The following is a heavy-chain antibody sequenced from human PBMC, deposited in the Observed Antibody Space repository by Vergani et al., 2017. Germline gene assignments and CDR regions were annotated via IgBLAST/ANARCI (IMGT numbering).Heavy chain of an antibody. CDR2: IYTSGST. CDR3: ARERHGEDCSSTSCYKGYYYYYMDF. CDR1: GGSISSYY. Sequence: QVQLQESGPGLVKPSETLSLTCTVSGGSISSYYWSWIRQPAGKGLEWIGRIYTSGSTNYNPSLKSRVTMSVYTSKNQFFLKLMSVTAADTAVYYCARERHGEDCSSTSCYKGYYYYYMDFWGKGTTVTVSS. V-gene: IGHV4-4*07. D-gene: IGHD2-2*02. J-gene: IGHJ6*03.